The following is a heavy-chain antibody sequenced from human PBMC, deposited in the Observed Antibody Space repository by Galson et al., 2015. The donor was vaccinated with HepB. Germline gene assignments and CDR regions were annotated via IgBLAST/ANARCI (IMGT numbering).Heavy chain of an antibody. CDR2: KYQRSKWYN. CDR3: ARDTSTWTVYYFDS. J-gene: IGHJ4*02. CDR1: GDSVSSKSAG. Sequence: CAISGDSVSSKSAGWNWIRQSPSRGLEWLGRKYQRSKWYNDYAVSVKGRITINPDTSKNQFSLQLNSVTPEDTATYYCARDTSTWTVYYFDSWVQGTMVTVSS. D-gene: IGHD6-13*01. V-gene: IGHV6-1*01.